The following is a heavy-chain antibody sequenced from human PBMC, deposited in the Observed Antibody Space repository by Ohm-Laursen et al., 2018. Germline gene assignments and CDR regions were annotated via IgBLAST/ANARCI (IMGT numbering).Heavy chain of an antibody. J-gene: IGHJ4*02. CDR3: ARDRSRSYFDY. Sequence: SETLSLTCSVSGGPGNSGDYYWSWIRQPPGKGLEWIGYVYYSGSTNYNPSLKNRVTISVDTSRNQFTLKLGSVTAADTAMYYCARDRSRSYFDYWGQGTLVTVSS. CDR1: GGPGNSGDYY. D-gene: IGHD2-2*01. CDR2: VYYSGST. V-gene: IGHV4-61*08.